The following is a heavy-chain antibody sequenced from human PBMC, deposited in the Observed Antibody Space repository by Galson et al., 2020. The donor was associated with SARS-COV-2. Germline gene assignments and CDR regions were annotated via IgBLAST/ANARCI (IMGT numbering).Heavy chain of an antibody. CDR2: INSDGSST. CDR1: GFTFIDYW. V-gene: IGHV3-74*01. Sequence: LSLTCAASGFTFIDYWIHWVRQAPGKGLVWVSRINSDGSSTTYADSVRGRFTISRDNAKNMLYLQMNSLRAEDTAVYYCTRGKYDFDYWGQGTLVTVSS. CDR3: TRGKYDFDY. J-gene: IGHJ4*02.